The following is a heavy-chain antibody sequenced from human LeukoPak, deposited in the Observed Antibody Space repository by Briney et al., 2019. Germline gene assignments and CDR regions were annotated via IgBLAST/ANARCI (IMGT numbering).Heavy chain of an antibody. CDR2: INSNSGGT. CDR3: AGDLGSSSWYYSYGMDV. Sequence: ASVKVSCKASGYTFTGYYMHWVRQAPGQGLEWMGRINSNSGGTNYAQKFQGRVTMTRDTSISTAYMELSRLTSDDTAVYYCAGDLGSSSWYYSYGMDVWGQGPRSPSP. D-gene: IGHD6-13*01. CDR1: GYTFTGYY. V-gene: IGHV1-2*06. J-gene: IGHJ6*02.